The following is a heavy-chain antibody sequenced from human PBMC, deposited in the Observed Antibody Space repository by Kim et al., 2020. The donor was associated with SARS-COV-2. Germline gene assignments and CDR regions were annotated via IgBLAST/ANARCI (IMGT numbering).Heavy chain of an antibody. CDR3: AKEEGSGYSSGWTYYYYGMDV. D-gene: IGHD6-19*01. CDR2: ISYDGSNK. J-gene: IGHJ6*02. CDR1: RFTFSSYG. Sequence: GGSLRLSCAASRFTFSSYGMHWVRQAPGKGLEWVAVISYDGSNKYYADSVKGRFTISRDNSKNTLYLQMNSLRAEDTAVYYCAKEEGSGYSSGWTYYYYGMDVWGQGTTVTVSS. V-gene: IGHV3-30*18.